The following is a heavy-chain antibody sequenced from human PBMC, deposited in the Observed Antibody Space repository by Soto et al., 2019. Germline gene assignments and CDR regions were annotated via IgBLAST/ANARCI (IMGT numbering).Heavy chain of an antibody. D-gene: IGHD3-3*01. V-gene: IGHV3-7*01. CDR1: GFTFSSFW. CDR2: IKQDGSEK. CDR3: AREGYDFWSGYQVYYYYYMDV. Sequence: GGSLRLSCAASGFTFSSFWMSWVRQAPGKGLEWVANIKQDGSEKYYVDSVKGRFTISRDNAKNSLYLQMNSLRAEDTAVYYCAREGYDFWSGYQVYYYYYMDVWGKGTTVTVSS. J-gene: IGHJ6*03.